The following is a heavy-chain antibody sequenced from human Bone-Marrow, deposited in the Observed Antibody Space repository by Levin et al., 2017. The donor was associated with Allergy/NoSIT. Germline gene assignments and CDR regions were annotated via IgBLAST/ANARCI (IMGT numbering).Heavy chain of an antibody. CDR3: ATGDCGGGSCHSFDF. CDR2: IKRDIDGGTT. V-gene: IGHV3-15*01. CDR1: GFRFPDVW. Sequence: PGGSLRLSCEASGFRFPDVWMTWFRQVSGKGLEWVGRIKRDIDGGTTEYGAPVSGRFTISRDDSKSTLYLHMSGLKIEDTAVYYCATGDCGGGSCHSFDFWGQGAPVIVS. J-gene: IGHJ4*02. D-gene: IGHD2-15*01.